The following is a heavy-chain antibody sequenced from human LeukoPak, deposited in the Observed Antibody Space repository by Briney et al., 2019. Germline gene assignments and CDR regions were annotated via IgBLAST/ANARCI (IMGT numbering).Heavy chain of an antibody. CDR2: ISSSGSTI. D-gene: IGHD3-22*01. CDR3: ASLYYYDSSGYSDY. V-gene: IGHV3-11*01. J-gene: IGHJ4*02. CDR1: GFTFSDYY. Sequence: GGSLRLSCAASGFTFSDYYMSWIRLAPGKGLEWVSYISSSGSTIYYADSVKGRFTISRDNAKNSLYLQMNSLRAEDTAVYYCASLYYYDSSGYSDYWGQGTLVTVSS.